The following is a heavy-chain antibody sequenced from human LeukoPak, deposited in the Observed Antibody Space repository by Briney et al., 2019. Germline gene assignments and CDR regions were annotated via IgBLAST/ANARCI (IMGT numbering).Heavy chain of an antibody. CDR2: IIPIFGTA. J-gene: IGHJ4*02. Sequence: SVKVSCKASGGTFISYAISWVRQAPGQGLEWMGGIIPIFGTANYAQKFQGRVTITADESTSTAYMELSSLRSEDTAVYYCASLAVYTAKDWHRPFDYWGEGTPVIASS. CDR1: GGTFISYA. D-gene: IGHD5-18*01. CDR3: ASLAVYTAKDWHRPFDY. V-gene: IGHV1-69*13.